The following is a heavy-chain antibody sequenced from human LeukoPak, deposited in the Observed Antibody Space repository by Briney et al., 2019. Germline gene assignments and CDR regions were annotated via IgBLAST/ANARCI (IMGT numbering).Heavy chain of an antibody. V-gene: IGHV5-51*01. CDR1: GYSFTSYW. CDR3: VRYYDISGPEGLRGNFFDY. J-gene: IGHJ4*02. D-gene: IGHD3-22*01. Sequence: GESLQISGNSSGYSFTSYWIGWVRPVPGKGLEWMGIIYPDDSDTRCSPTFQGQVTISADKSISTAYLQWSSLAASDTAMYYCVRYYDISGPEGLRGNFFDYWGQGTLVAVS. CDR2: IYPDDSDT.